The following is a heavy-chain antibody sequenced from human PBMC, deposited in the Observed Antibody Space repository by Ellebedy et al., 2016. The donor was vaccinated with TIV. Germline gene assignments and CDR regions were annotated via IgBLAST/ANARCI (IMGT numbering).Heavy chain of an antibody. D-gene: IGHD5-18*01. J-gene: IGHJ4*02. Sequence: GGSLRRSCAASGFTFSNAWMNWVRQAPGKGLEWVGRIKSKTDGGAADYAAPVKGRFTISRDDSKNTLYLQMNSLKTEDTAVYFCTTVYRYNYDSVWGQGTLVTVSS. CDR1: GFTFSNAW. V-gene: IGHV3-15*01. CDR3: TTVYRYNYDSV. CDR2: IKSKTDGGAA.